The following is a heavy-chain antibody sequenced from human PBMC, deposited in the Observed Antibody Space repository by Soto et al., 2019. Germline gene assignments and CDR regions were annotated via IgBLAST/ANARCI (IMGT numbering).Heavy chain of an antibody. D-gene: IGHD6-13*01. Sequence: QVQLVQSGAEVKKPGASVKVSCKASGYTFTSYYMHWVQQAPGQGLEWMGIINPSGGSTSYAQKFQGRVTMTRDTSTSTVYMELSSLRSEDTAVYYCARERTKGAAIRYYYYGMDVWGQGTTVTVSS. V-gene: IGHV1-46*01. CDR1: GYTFTSYY. J-gene: IGHJ6*02. CDR3: ARERTKGAAIRYYYYGMDV. CDR2: INPSGGST.